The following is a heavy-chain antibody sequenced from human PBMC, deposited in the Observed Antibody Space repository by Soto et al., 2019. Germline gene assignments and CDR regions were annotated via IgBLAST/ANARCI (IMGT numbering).Heavy chain of an antibody. CDR3: ARDRYYYDSSCYYGHAFDI. CDR2: IGTAGDT. Sequence: EVQLVESGGGLVQPGGSLRLSCAASGFTFSSYDMHWVRQATGKGLEWVSAIGTAGDTYYPGYVKGRFTSSRENAKNYLYLQMNSLGAGDTAVYYCARDRYYYDSSCYYGHAFDIWGQGTMVTVSS. V-gene: IGHV3-13*01. D-gene: IGHD3-22*01. J-gene: IGHJ3*02. CDR1: GFTFSSYD.